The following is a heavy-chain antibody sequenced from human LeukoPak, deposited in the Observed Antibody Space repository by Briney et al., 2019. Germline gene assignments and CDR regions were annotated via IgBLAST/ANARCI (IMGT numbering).Heavy chain of an antibody. V-gene: IGHV3-49*04. CDR2: ITGKRYGGTT. D-gene: IGHD4-23*01. Sequence: GGSLRLFCAASGFTFVDHDVSWVRQAPGKGLEWVGFITGKRYGGTTEYAASVKGRFTLSRDDSKSIAYLQMNSLKTEDTAVYYCSRGGSRGGYFDYWGQGALVTVSS. CDR1: GFTFVDHD. CDR3: SRGGSRGGYFDY. J-gene: IGHJ4*01.